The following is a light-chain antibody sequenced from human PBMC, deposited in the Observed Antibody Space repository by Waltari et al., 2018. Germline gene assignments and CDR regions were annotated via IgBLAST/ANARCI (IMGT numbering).Light chain of an antibody. Sequence: EIVMTQSPATLSVSPGERVALSCRASQSVSNNLVWYQQRPGQAPRPLIYGASTRAAGIPARFTGSGSGTEFTLTISSLQSEDFAVYYCQQYNHGYTFAQGTKLEIK. V-gene: IGKV3-15*01. J-gene: IGKJ2*01. CDR2: GAS. CDR1: QSVSNN. CDR3: QQYNHGYT.